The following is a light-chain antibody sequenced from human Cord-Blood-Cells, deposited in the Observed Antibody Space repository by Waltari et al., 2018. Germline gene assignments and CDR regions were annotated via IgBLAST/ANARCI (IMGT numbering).Light chain of an antibody. V-gene: IGLV2-23*01. Sequence: QSALTQPASVSGSPGQSITISCTGTSSAVGSYNLVSWYQQHPGKAPKLMIDEGSKRPSGVSNRFSGSKSGNTASLTISGLQAEDEADYYCCSYAGSSTLVFGGGTKLTVL. CDR1: SSAVGSYNL. CDR3: CSYAGSSTLV. CDR2: EGS. J-gene: IGLJ2*01.